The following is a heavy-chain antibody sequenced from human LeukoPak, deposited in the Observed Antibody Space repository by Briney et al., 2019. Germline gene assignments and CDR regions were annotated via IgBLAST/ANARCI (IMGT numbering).Heavy chain of an antibody. CDR3: ARGSGSYFDY. D-gene: IGHD1-26*01. V-gene: IGHV3-48*02. J-gene: IGHJ4*02. CDR1: GFTFSTYV. CDR2: ISSSSFI. Sequence: GGSLRLSCAASGFTFSTYVMTWVRQAPGKGLEWVSYISSSSFIYYADSVKGRFTVSRDNAENSLHLQMNSLRDEDTATYYCARGSGSYFDYWGQGTLVTASS.